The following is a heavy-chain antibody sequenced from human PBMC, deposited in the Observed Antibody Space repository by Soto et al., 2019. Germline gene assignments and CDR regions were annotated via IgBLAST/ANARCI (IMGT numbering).Heavy chain of an antibody. CDR3: ARVRNHFWGSYRYDHYYYYMDV. D-gene: IGHD3-16*02. V-gene: IGHV1-18*01. CDR2: ISAYNGNT. Sequence: GASVEVSCKASGYTFAIYGISWVRQAPGQGLEWMGWISAYNGNTNYAQKLQGRVTMTTDTSTSTAYMEPSSVTAADTAVYYCARVRNHFWGSYRYDHYYYYMDVWGKGTTVTVSS. CDR1: GYTFAIYG. J-gene: IGHJ6*03.